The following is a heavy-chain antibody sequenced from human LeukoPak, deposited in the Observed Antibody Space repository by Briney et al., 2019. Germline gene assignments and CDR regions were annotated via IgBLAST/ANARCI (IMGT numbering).Heavy chain of an antibody. J-gene: IGHJ3*02. CDR1: GYSISSGYY. CDR2: IYHSGST. CDR3: ARSPWIQLWLGAFDI. V-gene: IGHV4-38-2*01. Sequence: SETLSLTCAVSGYSISSGYYWGWIRQPPGKGLEWIGSIYHSGSTYYNPSLKSRVIISVDTSKNQFSLKLSSVTAADTAVYYCARSPWIQLWLGAFDIWGQGTMVTVSS. D-gene: IGHD5-18*01.